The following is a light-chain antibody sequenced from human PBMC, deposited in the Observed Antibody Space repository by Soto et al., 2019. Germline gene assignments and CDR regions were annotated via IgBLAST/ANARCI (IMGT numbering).Light chain of an antibody. CDR3: AAWDDSLYGWV. CDR2: YNN. V-gene: IGLV1-44*01. Sequence: HSVLTQPPSASGTPGQRVTISCSGSSSNIGSNTVNWYQQLPGTAPTLLIYYNNQRPSGVPDRFSGSKSGTSASLAISGLQSEDEAHYYCAAWDDSLYGWVFGGGTKVTVL. J-gene: IGLJ3*02. CDR1: SSNIGSNT.